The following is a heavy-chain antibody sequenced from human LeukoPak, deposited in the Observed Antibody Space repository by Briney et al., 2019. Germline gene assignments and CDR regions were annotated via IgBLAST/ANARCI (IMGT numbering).Heavy chain of an antibody. CDR1: GGSFSSYY. D-gene: IGHD1-26*01. CDR3: ARRRGKWDVNCFDP. CDR2: LYYDGRT. J-gene: IGHJ5*02. V-gene: IGHV4-59*04. Sequence: PSETLSLTCVVYGGSFSSYYWSWFRQPPGKGLDWIGSLYYDGRTYYSPSLESRVTVSVDTSKNQFALKLTSVTAADTAVYYCARRRGKWDVNCFDPWARGPLVTVS.